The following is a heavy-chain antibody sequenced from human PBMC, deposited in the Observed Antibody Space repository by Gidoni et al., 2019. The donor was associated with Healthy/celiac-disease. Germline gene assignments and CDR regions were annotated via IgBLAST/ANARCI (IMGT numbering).Heavy chain of an antibody. Sequence: QVQLVESGGGVVQPGRSLRLSWAASGFTFSSYGMHWVRQAPGKGLEWVAVISYDGSNKYYADSVKGRFTISRDNSKNTLYLQMNSLRAEDTAVYYCAKDTIAVAGTGDYWGQGTLVTVSS. CDR3: AKDTIAVAGTGDY. D-gene: IGHD6-19*01. V-gene: IGHV3-30*18. CDR2: ISYDGSNK. J-gene: IGHJ4*02. CDR1: GFTFSSYG.